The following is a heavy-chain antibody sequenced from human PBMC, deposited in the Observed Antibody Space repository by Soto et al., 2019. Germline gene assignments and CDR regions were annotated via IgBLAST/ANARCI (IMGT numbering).Heavy chain of an antibody. CDR1: GGSVSSGSYY. V-gene: IGHV4-61*01. Sequence: QVQLQESGPGLVKPSETLSLTCTVSGGSVSSGSYYWSWIRQPPGKGLEWIGYIYYSGSTNYNPSLQSRVTISVDTSKNQFSLKLSSVTAADTAVYYCASTGWYFQHWGQGTLVTVSS. J-gene: IGHJ1*01. CDR3: ASTGWYFQH. D-gene: IGHD2-15*01. CDR2: IYYSGST.